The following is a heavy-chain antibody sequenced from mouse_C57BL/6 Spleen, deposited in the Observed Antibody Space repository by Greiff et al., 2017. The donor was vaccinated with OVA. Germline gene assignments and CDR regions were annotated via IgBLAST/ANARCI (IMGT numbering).Heavy chain of an antibody. CDR2: ISSGSSTI. Sequence: EVHLVESGGGLVKPGGSLKLSCAASGFTFSDYGMHWVRQAPEKGLEWVAYISSGSSTIYYADTVKGRFTISRDNAKNTLFLQMTSLRSEDTAMYYCARGGYYGSSLYWYFDVWGTGTTVTVSA. CDR1: GFTFSDYG. CDR3: ARGGYYGSSLYWYFDV. D-gene: IGHD1-1*01. J-gene: IGHJ1*03. V-gene: IGHV5-17*01.